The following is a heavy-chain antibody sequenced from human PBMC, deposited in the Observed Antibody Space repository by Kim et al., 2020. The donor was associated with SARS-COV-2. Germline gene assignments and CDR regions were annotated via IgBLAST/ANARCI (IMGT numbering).Heavy chain of an antibody. Sequence: SETLSLTCTVSGDSISTYYWSWIRQPPGKGLEWIGYIYYNGRTCYNPSLESRVTISVDESKNPFSLKLRSVAATDTAVYFCARLYTNWGQGTLVSVSS. V-gene: IGHV4-59*08. CDR3: ARLYTN. CDR1: GDSISTYY. CDR2: IYYNGRT. J-gene: IGHJ4*02.